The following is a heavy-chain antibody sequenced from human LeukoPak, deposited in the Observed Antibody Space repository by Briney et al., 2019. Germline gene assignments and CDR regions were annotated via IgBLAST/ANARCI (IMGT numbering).Heavy chain of an antibody. J-gene: IGHJ4*02. V-gene: IGHV3-30*04. CDR2: ISYDA. CDR1: GFTFSTYA. Sequence: GGSLRLSCAASGFTFSTYALHWVRQAPGKGLEWVAVISYDAYYADSVKGRFTISRDNSKNTLYLQMNSLRAEDTAVYFCARSVGSGRFDYWGQGTLVIVSS. D-gene: IGHD6-19*01. CDR3: ARSVGSGRFDY.